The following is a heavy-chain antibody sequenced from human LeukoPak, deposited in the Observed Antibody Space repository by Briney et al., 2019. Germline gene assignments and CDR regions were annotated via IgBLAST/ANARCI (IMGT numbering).Heavy chain of an antibody. CDR3: ARHPAPRYYYYGMDV. Sequence: GESLKISCQGSGYSFINYWIGWVRQMPGRGLEWMGIVQPDDSDTRYSPSFQGQVTFSADKSLSTAYLQWSSLKASDTAMYYCARHPAPRYYYYGMDVWGQGTTVTVSS. CDR2: VQPDDSDT. V-gene: IGHV5-51*01. J-gene: IGHJ6*02. CDR1: GYSFINYW. D-gene: IGHD2-15*01.